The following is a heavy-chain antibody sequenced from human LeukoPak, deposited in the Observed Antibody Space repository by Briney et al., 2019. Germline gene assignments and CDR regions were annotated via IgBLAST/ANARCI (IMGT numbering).Heavy chain of an antibody. D-gene: IGHD3-10*02. Sequence: ASVKVSCKASGYTFTGYYMHWVRQAPGQGIEWMGRINPNSGGTNYAQKYQGRVTMNRDTSISTAYMKLRSLTSDDTAVYYCARYSNCSGPHNWFDPWGQGTLVTVSS. J-gene: IGHJ5*02. CDR1: GYTFTGYY. V-gene: IGHV1-2*06. CDR2: INPNSGGT. CDR3: ARYSNCSGPHNWFDP.